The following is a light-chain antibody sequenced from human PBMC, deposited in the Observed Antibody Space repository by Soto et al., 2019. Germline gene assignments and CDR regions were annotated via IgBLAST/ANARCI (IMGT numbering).Light chain of an antibody. CDR3: QQRSNWPPIT. CDR1: QSVSSY. J-gene: IGKJ5*01. V-gene: IGKV3-11*01. Sequence: EIVLPQSPATLSLSPGERATLSCRASQSVSSYLDWYQQKRGQAPRLLIYDASNRATCIPVRFIGSGSRTDFPLTISSLEPADFAVYYCQQRSNWPPITFGHGTRLEIK. CDR2: DAS.